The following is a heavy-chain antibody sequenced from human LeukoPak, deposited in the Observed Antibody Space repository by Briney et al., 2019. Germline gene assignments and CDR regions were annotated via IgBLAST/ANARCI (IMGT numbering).Heavy chain of an antibody. CDR2: MYYSGST. Sequence: SETLSLTCTVSGDSISSYYWSWIRQPPGKGLEWIGYMYYSGSTNYNPSLKSRVTISVDTSKNQFSLKLSSVTAADTALYYCAKHYMGSSYNHGLDCWGQGTLVTVSS. V-gene: IGHV4-59*08. J-gene: IGHJ4*02. CDR1: GDSISSYY. CDR3: AKHYMGSSYNHGLDC. D-gene: IGHD3-10*01.